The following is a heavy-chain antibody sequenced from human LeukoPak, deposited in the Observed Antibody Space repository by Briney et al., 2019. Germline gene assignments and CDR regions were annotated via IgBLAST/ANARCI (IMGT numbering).Heavy chain of an antibody. CDR1: GYTFTGYY. CDR2: INPNSGGT. J-gene: IGHJ5*02. D-gene: IGHD2-15*01. Sequence: ASVKVSCKASGYTFTGYYMHWVRQAPGQGLEWMGWINPNSGGTNYAQKFQGRVTMTRDTSISTAYMELSRLRSDDTAAYYCARDLEWVVAARDNWFDPWGQGTLVTVSS. CDR3: ARDLEWVVAARDNWFDP. V-gene: IGHV1-2*02.